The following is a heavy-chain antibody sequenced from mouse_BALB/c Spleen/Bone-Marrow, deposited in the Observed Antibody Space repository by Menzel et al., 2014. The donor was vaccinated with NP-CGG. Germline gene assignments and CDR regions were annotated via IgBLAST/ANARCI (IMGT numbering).Heavy chain of an antibody. CDR2: INFSGST. J-gene: IGHJ4*01. CDR1: GDSITSGY. V-gene: IGHV3-8*02. Sequence: EVQLVEPGPSLVKPSQTLSLTCSVTGDSITSGYWNWIRKFPANKLEYMGHINFSGSTYYNSSLKSRISITRDTSKNQYYLQLNSVTTEYTATYYCASGGPTMITYYAMDYWGQGTSVTVSS. D-gene: IGHD2-4*01. CDR3: ASGGPTMITYYAMDY.